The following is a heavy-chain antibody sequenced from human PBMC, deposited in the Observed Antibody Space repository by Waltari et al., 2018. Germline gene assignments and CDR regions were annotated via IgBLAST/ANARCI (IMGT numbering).Heavy chain of an antibody. Sequence: EVELLQSGGGLVQWGGSLRLSCAASGYNFDTYAMIWVRQVPGKGLEWVAGLSASGVDEYYAVSVKCRFSISRDVSKNTLFLQMNSLRDEDTAVYYCAKDHKDGYNIGYYGFDVWGQGTTVTVSS. CDR1: GYNFDTYA. V-gene: IGHV3-23*01. J-gene: IGHJ6*02. CDR2: LSASGVDE. CDR3: AKDHKDGYNIGYYGFDV. D-gene: IGHD5-12*01.